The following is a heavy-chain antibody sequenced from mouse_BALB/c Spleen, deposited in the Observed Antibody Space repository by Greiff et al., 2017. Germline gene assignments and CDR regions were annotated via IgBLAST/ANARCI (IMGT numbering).Heavy chain of an antibody. CDR1: GFTFSSYT. D-gene: IGHD2-10*02. CDR2: ISSGGGNT. V-gene: IGHV5-9*03. J-gene: IGHJ4*01. CDR3: ARSLVWERYYAMDY. Sequence: EVHLVESGGGLVKPGGSLKLSCAASGFTFSSYTMSWVRQTPEKRLEWVATISSGGGNTYYPDSVKGRFTISRDNAKNNLYLQMSSLRSEDTALYYCARSLVWERYYAMDYWGQGTSVTVSS.